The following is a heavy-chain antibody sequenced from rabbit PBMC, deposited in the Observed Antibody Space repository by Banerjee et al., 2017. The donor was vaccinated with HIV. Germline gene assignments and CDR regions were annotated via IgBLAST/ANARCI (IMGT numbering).Heavy chain of an antibody. J-gene: IGHJ4*01. CDR2: IDPIFTTT. CDR1: GFDFSHYG. D-gene: IGHD6-1*01. V-gene: IGHV1S7*01. Sequence: QSLVESGGGLVQPGGSLKLSCKASGFDFSHYGVSWVRQAPGKGLEWIGYIDPIFTTTHYATWVNGRFTISRDIDQNTLYLQLNSLTAADTATYFCVRDQARMLDLWGQGTLVTVS. CDR3: VRDQARMLDL.